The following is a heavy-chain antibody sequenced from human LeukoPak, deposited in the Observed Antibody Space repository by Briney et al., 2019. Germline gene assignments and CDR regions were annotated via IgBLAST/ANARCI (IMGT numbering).Heavy chain of an antibody. CDR2: IYYSGST. J-gene: IGHJ4*02. CDR1: GGSISSYY. D-gene: IGHD2-15*01. Sequence: SETLSLTCTVSGGSISSYYWGWIRQPPGKGLEWIAYIYYSGSTNYNPSLTSRVTISVDKSKNQFSLKLSSVTAADTAVYYCAREVAAATHFDYWGQGTLVTVSS. CDR3: AREVAAATHFDY. V-gene: IGHV4-59*12.